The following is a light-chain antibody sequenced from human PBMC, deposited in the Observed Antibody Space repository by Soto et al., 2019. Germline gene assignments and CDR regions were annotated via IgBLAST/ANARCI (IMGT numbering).Light chain of an antibody. V-gene: IGKV3-20*01. CDR3: QQYGSSRFT. CDR1: QSISSSY. Sequence: EIVLTQFPGTLFLSPGERATLSCRASQSISSSYLAWYQQKPGQAPRLLVYGASSRATGIPDRFRGSGSGTDFTLPISRLEPEDFAVYYCQQYGSSRFTFGPGTKVDIK. CDR2: GAS. J-gene: IGKJ3*01.